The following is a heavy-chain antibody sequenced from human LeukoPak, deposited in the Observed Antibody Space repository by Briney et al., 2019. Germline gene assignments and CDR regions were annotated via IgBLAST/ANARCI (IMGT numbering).Heavy chain of an antibody. D-gene: IGHD6-19*01. CDR3: ASHLAVAYFDY. V-gene: IGHV3-21*01. CDR1: GFTFSSYA. J-gene: IGHJ4*02. CDR2: ISSSSSYI. Sequence: AGGSLRLSCAASGFTFSSYAMSWVRQAPGKGLEWVSSISSSSSYIYYADSVKGRFTISRDNAKNSLYLQMNSLRAEDTAVYYCASHLAVAYFDYWGQGTLVTVSS.